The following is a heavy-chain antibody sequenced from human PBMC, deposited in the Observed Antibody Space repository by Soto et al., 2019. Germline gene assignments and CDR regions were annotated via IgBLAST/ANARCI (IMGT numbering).Heavy chain of an antibody. CDR2: TYYRSKWYN. J-gene: IGHJ4*02. CDR1: GDSVSTNSAT. D-gene: IGHD4-17*01. V-gene: IGHV6-1*01. CDR3: ARISPDYGGNSPVVYDY. Sequence: SQTLSLTCAISGDSVSTNSATWDWIRQSPSRGLEWLGRTYYRSKWYNDYAVSVKGRITINPDTSNNQLSLQLNSVTPDDTAVYYCARISPDYGGNSPVVYDYWGQGTLVTVSS.